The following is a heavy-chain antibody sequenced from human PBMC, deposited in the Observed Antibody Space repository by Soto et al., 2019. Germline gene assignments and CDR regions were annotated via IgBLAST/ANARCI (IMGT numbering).Heavy chain of an antibody. J-gene: IGHJ3*02. CDR2: MTPISGET. V-gene: IGHV1-8*01. CDR1: GYSFTSYD. CDR3: ARGQPRGLGDYYDSSGYYYDAFDI. D-gene: IGHD3-22*01. Sequence: GASVKVSCKASGYSFTSYDINWVRQASGQGLEWLGWMTPISGETGYAQKFQGRVSMTRDTSTSTAYVELSSLRSEDTAVYYCARGQPRGLGDYYDSSGYYYDAFDIWGQGTMVTVS.